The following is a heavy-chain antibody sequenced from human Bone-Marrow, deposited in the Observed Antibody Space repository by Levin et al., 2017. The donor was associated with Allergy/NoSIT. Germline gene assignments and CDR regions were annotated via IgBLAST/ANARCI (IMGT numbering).Heavy chain of an antibody. Sequence: SLRLSCAASGFMFSAYAMSWVRQGPGKGLEWVSAISTSGGTSYYADSVRGRFTISRDNSKNTLYLQINSLTAEDTAVYYCAKDQMGNWHSRHYYGIDVWGQGTTVTVSS. CDR3: AKDQMGNWHSRHYYGIDV. J-gene: IGHJ6*02. V-gene: IGHV3-23*01. CDR2: ISTSGGTS. D-gene: IGHD1-7*01. CDR1: GFMFSAYA.